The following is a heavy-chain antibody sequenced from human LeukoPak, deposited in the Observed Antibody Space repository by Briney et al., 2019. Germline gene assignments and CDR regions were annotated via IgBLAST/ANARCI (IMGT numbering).Heavy chain of an antibody. J-gene: IGHJ6*03. Sequence: GGSLRLSCAASGFTFSSYAMSWVRQAPGKGLEWVSAISGSGGSTYYADSVKGRFSISRDSSKNILYLQMNSLRAEDTAVYYCAKDRCSNGIGCYYYYMDVWGKGTTVTISS. CDR2: ISGSGGST. V-gene: IGHV3-23*01. CDR1: GFTFSSYA. D-gene: IGHD2-8*01. CDR3: AKDRCSNGIGCYYYYMDV.